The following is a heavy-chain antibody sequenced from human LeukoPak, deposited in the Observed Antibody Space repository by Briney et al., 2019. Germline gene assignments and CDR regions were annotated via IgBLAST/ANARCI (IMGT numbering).Heavy chain of an antibody. D-gene: IGHD3-22*01. V-gene: IGHV3-53*01. J-gene: IGHJ4*02. CDR2: IYSGGGT. CDR3: ASSLLYYYDSSGYYRYYFDY. Sequence: GGSLRLSCAASGFTVSSNYMSWVRQAPGKGLEWVSVIYSGGGTYYADSVKGRFTISRDNSKNTLYLQMNSLRAEDTAVYYCASSLLYYYDSSGYYRYYFDYWGQGTLVTVSS. CDR1: GFTVSSNY.